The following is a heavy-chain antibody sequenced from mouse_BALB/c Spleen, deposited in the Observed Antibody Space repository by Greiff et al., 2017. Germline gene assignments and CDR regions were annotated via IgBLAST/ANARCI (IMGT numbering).Heavy chain of an antibody. D-gene: IGHD2-1*01. J-gene: IGHJ3*01. Sequence: VQLQQSGPELVKPGASVKISCKASGYTFTDYNMHWVKQSHGKSLEWIGYIYPYNGGTGYNQKFKSKATLTVDNSSSTAYMELRSLTSEDSAVYYCARGGYYGNYWFAYWGQGTLVTVSA. CDR3: ARGGYYGNYWFAY. CDR2: IYPYNGGT. CDR1: GYTFTDYN. V-gene: IGHV1S29*02.